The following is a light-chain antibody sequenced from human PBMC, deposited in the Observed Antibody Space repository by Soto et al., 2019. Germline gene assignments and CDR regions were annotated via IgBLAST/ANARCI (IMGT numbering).Light chain of an antibody. V-gene: IGKV3-11*01. CDR3: QQRANGPRTT. J-gene: IGKJ5*01. CDR2: DAS. Sequence: EIVLTQSPATLALSPGERATLSCRASQSVSNFLAWYQQKPGQAPRLLIYDASNRATGIPARFSGSGSGTDFTLTIRSLEPEDFAIYYCQQRANGPRTTFGHGTRLEIK. CDR1: QSVSNF.